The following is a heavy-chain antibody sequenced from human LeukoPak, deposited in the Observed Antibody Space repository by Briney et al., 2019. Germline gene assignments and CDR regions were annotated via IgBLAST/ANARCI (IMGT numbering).Heavy chain of an antibody. Sequence: GGSLRLSCAASGFTVSSNYMSWVRQAPGKGLEWVSVIYSGGSTYYADSVKGRFTISRDNSKNTLYLQMNSLRAEDTAVYYCAREFRYDSSGYYYWHYYYGMDVWGQGTTVTVSS. D-gene: IGHD3-22*01. J-gene: IGHJ6*02. V-gene: IGHV3-53*01. CDR2: IYSGGST. CDR1: GFTVSSNY. CDR3: AREFRYDSSGYYYWHYYYGMDV.